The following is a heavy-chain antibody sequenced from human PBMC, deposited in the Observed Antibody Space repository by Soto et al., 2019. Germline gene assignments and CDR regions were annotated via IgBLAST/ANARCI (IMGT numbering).Heavy chain of an antibody. V-gene: IGHV4-59*01. CDR1: GGSISSSY. J-gene: IGHJ3*02. CDR3: ARCNFYILTGYYAFDI. CDR2: IYHSGSI. D-gene: IGHD3-9*01. Sequence: QVQLQESGPGLVKPSETLSLTCTVSGGSISSSYWSWIRQPPGKGLEYIGYIYHSGSINYNPSLKSRVTLSLDPSKNRLSLKLSSVTAADTAVYYCARCNFYILTGYYAFDIWGQGTMFTVSS.